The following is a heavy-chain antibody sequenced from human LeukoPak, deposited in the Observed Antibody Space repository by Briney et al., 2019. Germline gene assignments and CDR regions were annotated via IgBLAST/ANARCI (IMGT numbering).Heavy chain of an antibody. J-gene: IGHJ6*02. CDR3: ARNGYDSSGVGSYHYYGMDV. V-gene: IGHV1-18*01. CDR2: ISAYNGNT. CDR1: GYTFTSYG. Sequence: ASVKVSCKASGYTFTSYGISWVRQAPGQGLEWMGWISAYNGNTNYAQKLQGRVTMTTDTSTSTAYMELRSLRSDDTAVYYCARNGYDSSGVGSYHYYGMDVWGQGTTVTVSS. D-gene: IGHD3-22*01.